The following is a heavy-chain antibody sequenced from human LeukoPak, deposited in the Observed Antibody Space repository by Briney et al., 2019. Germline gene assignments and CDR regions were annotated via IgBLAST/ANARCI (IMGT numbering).Heavy chain of an antibody. D-gene: IGHD3-9*01. V-gene: IGHV4-59*08. Sequence: PSESLTLTCTVSGVTISSYYWSWIRQPPGKGLEWVGYIYYSGSTNYNTSLKSRVTISVDTSKNQFSLKMSSVTAADTAVYYCARRRHYDILTGYYGDAFDIWGQGTMVTVSS. J-gene: IGHJ3*02. CDR3: ARRRHYDILTGYYGDAFDI. CDR2: IYYSGST. CDR1: GVTISSYY.